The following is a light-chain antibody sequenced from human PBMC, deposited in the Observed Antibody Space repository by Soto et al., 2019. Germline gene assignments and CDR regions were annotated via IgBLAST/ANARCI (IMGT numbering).Light chain of an antibody. J-gene: IGKJ1*01. Sequence: EIVVTQSACTLSLSPGERATLSCRASQSVSSRSLAWYQQKPGQAPRLLISDASNRAADIPDRFSGSGSGTDFTLTINRLEPEDFAVYYCQQYAGSPRTFGQGTKVDTK. CDR1: QSVSSRS. CDR3: QQYAGSPRT. V-gene: IGKV3-20*01. CDR2: DAS.